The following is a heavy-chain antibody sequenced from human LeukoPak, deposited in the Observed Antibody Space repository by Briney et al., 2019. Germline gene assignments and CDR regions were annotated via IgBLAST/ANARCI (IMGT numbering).Heavy chain of an antibody. CDR2: LNPKSGDT. CDR3: ARDPGRPVSS. Sequence: ASLKVSCKGSGYTFTGYYIHRVRQAPGQGLEWMGRLNPKSGDTNYLQKFECRVTMTRDTSISTAYMELSRLISDDTAVYYCARDPGRPVSSWGQGTLVTVSS. J-gene: IGHJ4*02. D-gene: IGHD6-6*01. CDR1: GYTFTGYY. V-gene: IGHV1-2*06.